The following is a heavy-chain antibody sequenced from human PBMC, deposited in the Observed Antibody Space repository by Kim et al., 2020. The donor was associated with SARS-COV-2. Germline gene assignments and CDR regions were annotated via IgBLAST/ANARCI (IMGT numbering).Heavy chain of an antibody. J-gene: IGHJ3*02. Sequence: SETLSLTCTVSGGSISSSSYYWGWIRQPPGKGLEWIGSIYYSGSTYYNPTLKSRVTISVDTSKNQFSLKLSSVTAADTAVYYCATGTTGIPGAFDIWGQGTMVTVSS. CDR3: ATGTTGIPGAFDI. V-gene: IGHV4-39*01. D-gene: IGHD1-1*01. CDR2: IYYSGST. CDR1: GGSISSSSYY.